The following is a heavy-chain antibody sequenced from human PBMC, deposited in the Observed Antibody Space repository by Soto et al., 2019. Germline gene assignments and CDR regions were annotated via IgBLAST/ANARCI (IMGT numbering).Heavy chain of an antibody. CDR1: GFTFSDYF. V-gene: IGHV3-11*04. CDR3: AREEIVGATDAFDI. D-gene: IGHD1-26*01. Sequence: GGSLRLSCAASGFTFSDYFLTWIRQAPGKGLEWVSYISSSGSDIYYADSVKGRFTISRDNAKNSLYLQMNSLRAEDTAVYYCAREEIVGATDAFDIWGQGTMVTVSS. J-gene: IGHJ3*02. CDR2: ISSSGSDI.